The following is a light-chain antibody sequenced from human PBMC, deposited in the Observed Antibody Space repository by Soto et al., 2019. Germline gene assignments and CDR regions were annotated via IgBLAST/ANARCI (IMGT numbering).Light chain of an antibody. CDR3: HQLNSYPLT. CDR2: AAS. Sequence: DIQLTQSPSFLSASVGEGVTITCRASHGISDYLAWYQHKPGKAPNLLLYAASTLQSGVPSRFSGSGSGTEFTLTISSLQPEDFATYYCHQLNSYPLTFGGGTELEMK. J-gene: IGKJ4*01. CDR1: HGISDY. V-gene: IGKV1-9*01.